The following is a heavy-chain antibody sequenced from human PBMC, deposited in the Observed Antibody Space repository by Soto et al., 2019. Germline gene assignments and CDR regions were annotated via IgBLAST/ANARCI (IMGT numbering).Heavy chain of an antibody. CDR2: INPNSGGT. CDR3: AAATVTEQYYYYYGMDV. J-gene: IGHJ6*02. CDR1: GYTFTGYY. D-gene: IGHD4-17*01. V-gene: IGHV1-2*04. Sequence: ASVKVSCKASGYTFTGYYMHWVRQAPGQGLEWMGWINPNSGGTNYAQKFQGWVTMTRDTSISTAYMELSRLRSDDTAVYYCAAATVTEQYYYYYGMDVWGQGTTVTVSS.